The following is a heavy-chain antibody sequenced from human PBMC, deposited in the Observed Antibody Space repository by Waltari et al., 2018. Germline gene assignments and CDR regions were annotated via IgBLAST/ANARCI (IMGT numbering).Heavy chain of an antibody. J-gene: IGHJ3*02. D-gene: IGHD5-12*01. Sequence: QVQLVQSGAEVKKPGASVKVSCKASGYTFTGYYMHWVRQAPGQGLEWMGRINPNSGGTIYAQKLQGRVTMTRDTTISTAYMELSRLGSDDTAVYYCASGLVANAFDIWGQGTMVTVSS. CDR1: GYTFTGYY. CDR2: INPNSGGT. CDR3: ASGLVANAFDI. V-gene: IGHV1-2*06.